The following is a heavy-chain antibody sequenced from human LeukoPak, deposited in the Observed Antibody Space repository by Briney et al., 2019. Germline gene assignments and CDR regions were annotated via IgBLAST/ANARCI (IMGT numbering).Heavy chain of an antibody. CDR1: GFTFSNYA. Sequence: GGSLRLSCAASGFTFSNYAMHWVRQAPGKGLEGVTVISYDGSNKYYADSVKGRFTISRDNSKNTLYLQVNSLRPEDTAVYYCARDYIQGGYSYGADYWGQGTLVTVSS. J-gene: IGHJ4*02. CDR3: ARDYIQGGYSYGADY. CDR2: ISYDGSNK. V-gene: IGHV3-30*04. D-gene: IGHD5-18*01.